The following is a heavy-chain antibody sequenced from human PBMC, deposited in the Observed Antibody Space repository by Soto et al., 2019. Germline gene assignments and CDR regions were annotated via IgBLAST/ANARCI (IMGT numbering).Heavy chain of an antibody. CDR2: ISSSSSYI. Sequence: GGSLRLSCAASGFTFSSYSMNWVRQAPGKGLEWVTSISSSSSYIYYADSVKGRFTISRDNAKNSLYLQMNSLRAEDTAVYYCARDEMDYGSGSWYYFDYWGQGTLVTVSS. V-gene: IGHV3-21*01. CDR3: ARDEMDYGSGSWYYFDY. CDR1: GFTFSSYS. D-gene: IGHD3-10*01. J-gene: IGHJ4*02.